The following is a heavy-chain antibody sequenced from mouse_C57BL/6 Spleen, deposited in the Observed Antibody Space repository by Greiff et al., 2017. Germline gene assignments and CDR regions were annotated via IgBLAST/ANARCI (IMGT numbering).Heavy chain of an antibody. CDR2: IDPEDGET. CDR1: GFNIKDYY. D-gene: IGHD3-2*02. CDR3: ARAQAYFGD. J-gene: IGHJ2*01. V-gene: IGHV14-2*01. Sequence: VQLQQSGAELVKPGASVKLSCTASGFNIKDYYMHWVKQRPEQGLEWIGRIDPEDGETKYASKFQGKATITADTSSNTAYLQLSSLTAEDAAVYCSARAQAYFGDWGQGTTLTVST.